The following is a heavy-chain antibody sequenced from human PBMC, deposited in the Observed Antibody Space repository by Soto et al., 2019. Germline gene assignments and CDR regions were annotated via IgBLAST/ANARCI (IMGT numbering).Heavy chain of an antibody. D-gene: IGHD4-17*01. CDR2: ISAYNGNT. CDR3: ARDPRTTVTTYYYYGMDV. Sequence: QVQLVQSGAEVKKPGASVKVSCKASGYTFTSYGISWVRQAPGQGLEWMGWISAYNGNTNYAQKLQGRVTMTTDTATRTAYMELRSLRSDDTAVYYCARDPRTTVTTYYYYGMDVWGQGTTVTVSS. CDR1: GYTFTSYG. V-gene: IGHV1-18*01. J-gene: IGHJ6*02.